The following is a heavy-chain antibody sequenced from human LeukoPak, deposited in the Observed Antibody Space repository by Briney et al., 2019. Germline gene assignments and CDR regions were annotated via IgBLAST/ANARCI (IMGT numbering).Heavy chain of an antibody. CDR2: KKQDGGEK. D-gene: IGHD2-21*02. CDR3: ARITYCGGDCYAPIAPDFDY. V-gene: IGHV3-7*01. CDR1: GLTFSSYW. J-gene: IGHJ4*02. Sequence: PGGSLSLAWAAAGLTFSSYWISWARQAAGEWLEWVANKKQDGGEKHYMDCVKGRFTTSRDNAKNSVNLKMNSLRAEETAVYYCARITYCGGDCYAPIAPDFDYWGQGTLVTVSS.